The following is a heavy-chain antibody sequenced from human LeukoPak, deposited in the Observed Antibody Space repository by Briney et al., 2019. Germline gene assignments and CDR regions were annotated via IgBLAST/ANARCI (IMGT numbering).Heavy chain of an antibody. CDR1: GGSISSGGYY. CDR3: AASAVSVPAAQVGPWFDP. Sequence: SETLSLTCTVSGGSISSGGYYWTWIRQYPGKGLEWIGYIYNSGSTYYNPSFKSRVTISVDTSKNQFSLKLRSVIAADTAVYSRAASAVSVPAAQVGPWFDPWGQGTLVTVSS. CDR2: IYNSGST. J-gene: IGHJ5*02. D-gene: IGHD2-2*01. V-gene: IGHV4-31*03.